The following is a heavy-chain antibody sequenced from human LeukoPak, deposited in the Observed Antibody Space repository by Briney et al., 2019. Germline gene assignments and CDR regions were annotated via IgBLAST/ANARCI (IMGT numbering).Heavy chain of an antibody. J-gene: IGHJ6*04. CDR3: AELGITMIGGV. CDR1: GFTFSSYE. CDR2: ISISGSTI. D-gene: IGHD3-10*02. V-gene: IGHV3-48*03. Sequence: GGSLRLSCAASGFTFSSYEMNWVRQAPGKGLEWVSYISISGSTIYYADSVKGRFTISRGNAKNSLYLQMNSLRAEDTAVYYCAELGITMIGGVWGKGTTVTISS.